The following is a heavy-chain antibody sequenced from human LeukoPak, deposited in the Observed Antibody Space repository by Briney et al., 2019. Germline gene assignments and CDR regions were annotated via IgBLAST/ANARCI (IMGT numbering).Heavy chain of an antibody. D-gene: IGHD1-26*01. Sequence: SETLSLTCAVYGGSFSGYYWSWIRQPPGKGLEWIGEINHSGSTNYNPSLKSRVTISVDTSKNQFSLKLSSVTAADTAVYYCARGRVLLSRSSGKFPPLDYWGRGTLVTVSS. CDR3: ARGRVLLSRSSGKFPPLDY. J-gene: IGHJ4*02. CDR2: INHSGST. CDR1: GGSFSGYY. V-gene: IGHV4-34*01.